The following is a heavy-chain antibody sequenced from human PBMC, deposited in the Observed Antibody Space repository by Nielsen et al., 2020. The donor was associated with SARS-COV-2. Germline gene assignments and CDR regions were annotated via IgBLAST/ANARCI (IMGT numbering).Heavy chain of an antibody. CDR3: ARDPRGGPVDY. CDR2: INPSGGST. CDR1: GYTFTSYY. V-gene: IGHV1-46*01. J-gene: IGHJ4*02. D-gene: IGHD3-10*01. Sequence: ASVKVSCKASGYTFTSYYMHWVRQAPGQGLEWMGIINPSGGSTSYAQKFQGRATMTRDTSTSTVYMELSSLRSEDTAVYYCARDPRGGPVDYWGQGTLVTVSS.